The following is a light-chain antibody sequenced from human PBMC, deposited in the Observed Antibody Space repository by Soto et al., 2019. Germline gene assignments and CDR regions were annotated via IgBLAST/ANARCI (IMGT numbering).Light chain of an antibody. CDR3: QQSSSAPLT. Sequence: DIQMTQSPSSLSASEGDRVTITCRASQSVTTYLNWYQHKPGKAPKLLIYAASSLQSGVPSRFSGSGSWTEFTLTISSLQPEDSAVYYCQQSSSAPLTFGPGTKVDIK. V-gene: IGKV1-39*01. J-gene: IGKJ3*01. CDR2: AAS. CDR1: QSVTTY.